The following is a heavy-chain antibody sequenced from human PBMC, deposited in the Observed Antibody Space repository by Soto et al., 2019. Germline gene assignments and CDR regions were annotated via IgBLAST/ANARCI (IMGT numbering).Heavy chain of an antibody. D-gene: IGHD3-16*01. CDR1: GFTVSNNY. CDR3: EAYSNKGY. V-gene: IGHV3-66*01. CDR2: IYSGGST. Sequence: EEQLVESGGDLVQPGGSLRLSCAASGFTVSNNYMSWVRQAPGKGLECCSLIYSGGSTYYADSVKGGFTISRDRPKNTQYLQMNSLRAEDTAMYNCEAYSNKGYWGQGTLVTFSS. J-gene: IGHJ4*02.